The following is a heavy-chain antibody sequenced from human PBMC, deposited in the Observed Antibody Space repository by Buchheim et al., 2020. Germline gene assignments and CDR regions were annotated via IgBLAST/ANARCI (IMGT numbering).Heavy chain of an antibody. V-gene: IGHV3-11*05. CDR3: ARDRVIGCSSTSCPFDY. D-gene: IGHD2-2*01. Sequence: QVQLVESGGGLVKPGGSLRLSCAASGFTFSDYYMSWIRQAPGKGLEWVSYISSSSSYTNYADSGKGRFTISRDNAKNSLYLQLNSLRAEDTAVYYCARDRVIGCSSTSCPFDYWGQGTL. J-gene: IGHJ4*02. CDR2: ISSSSSYT. CDR1: GFTFSDYY.